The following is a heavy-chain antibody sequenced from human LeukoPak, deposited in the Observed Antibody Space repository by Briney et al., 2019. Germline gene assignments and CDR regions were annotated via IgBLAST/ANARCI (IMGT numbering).Heavy chain of an antibody. J-gene: IGHJ4*02. CDR2: MYTGGGR. Sequence: GGSLRLSCAASGFSVSNYYMSWVRQPPGKGLERVSVMYTGGGRYYCDSVKGRFTISRDNSKNTVFLQMNSLRVEDTALYYCTRGQSYCGADCYSDWGQGTLVTVSS. D-gene: IGHD2-21*02. CDR1: GFSVSNYY. CDR3: TRGQSYCGADCYSD. V-gene: IGHV3-66*01.